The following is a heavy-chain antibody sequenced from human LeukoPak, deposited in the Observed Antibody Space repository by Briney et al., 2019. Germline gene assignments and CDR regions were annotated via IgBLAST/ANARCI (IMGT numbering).Heavy chain of an antibody. V-gene: IGHV1-18*01. CDR1: GYTFTIYG. Sequence: AASVNVSFKASGYTFTIYGISWVRQAPGQGLEWMGWISAYNGNTNYAQKLQGRVTMTTDTSTSTAYMELSSLRSEDTAVYYCARALSRSSWYALDAFDIWGQGTMVTVSS. D-gene: IGHD6-13*01. CDR2: ISAYNGNT. CDR3: ARALSRSSWYALDAFDI. J-gene: IGHJ3*02.